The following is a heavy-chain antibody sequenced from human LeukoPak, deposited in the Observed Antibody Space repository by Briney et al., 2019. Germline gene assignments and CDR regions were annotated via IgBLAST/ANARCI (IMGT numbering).Heavy chain of an antibody. CDR1: GYSFTRHV. CDR2: IKVANGET. Sequence: ASVKVSCKTSGYSFTRHVLHWVRQTPGQGREWMGWIKVANGETKYSQRFQGRVTFVRDTSATTVYMDLSSLTSEDTALYYCARELTRFGELDFWGQGTLLTVSS. D-gene: IGHD3-10*01. V-gene: IGHV1-3*01. J-gene: IGHJ4*02. CDR3: ARELTRFGELDF.